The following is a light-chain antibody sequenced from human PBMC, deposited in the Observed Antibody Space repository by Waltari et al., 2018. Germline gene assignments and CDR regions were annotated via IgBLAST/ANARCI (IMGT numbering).Light chain of an antibody. J-gene: IGLJ3*02. V-gene: IGLV3-19*01. CDR1: SLRTSS. CDR3: SSRNGRADQVV. CDR2: VKD. Sequence: SSELTQDPGVSVALGQTFTITFQGDSLRTSSATRYQLKPGQAPVLVLYVKDKRPSGIPDRFSGYSSGTTSSLTITGAQAEDEADYYCSSRNGRADQVVFAGGTKVTVL.